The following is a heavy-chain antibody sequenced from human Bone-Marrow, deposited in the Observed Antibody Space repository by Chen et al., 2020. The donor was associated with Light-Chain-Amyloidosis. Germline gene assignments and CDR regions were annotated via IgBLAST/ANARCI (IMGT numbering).Heavy chain of an antibody. CDR1: GFTFSSYG. CDR2: IWYDGSNK. D-gene: IGHD2-21*02. Sequence: QVQLVESGGGVVQPGRSLRLSCAASGFTFSSYGMHWVRQAPGKGLEWVAVIWYDGSNKYYADSVKGRFTISRDNSKNTLYLQMNNLRAEDTAVYYCARARIVVVTAIDAFDIWGQGTMVTVSS. J-gene: IGHJ3*02. CDR3: ARARIVVVTAIDAFDI. V-gene: IGHV3-33*01.